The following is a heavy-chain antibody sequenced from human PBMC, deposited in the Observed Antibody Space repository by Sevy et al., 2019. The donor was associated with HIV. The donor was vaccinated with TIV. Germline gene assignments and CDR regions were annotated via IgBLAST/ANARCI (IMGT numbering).Heavy chain of an antibody. J-gene: IGHJ6*02. CDR1: GYTFTNYG. V-gene: IGHV1-18*01. CDR3: ARVHGLVPAAIYPNYGMDV. Sequence: ASVKVSYKASGYTFTNYGITWVRQAPGQGLEWMGWITTYNGKTNYVENLQGRVTMTTDTSTSTAYMELRSLRSDDTAVYYCARVHGLVPAAIYPNYGMDVWGQGTTVTVSS. D-gene: IGHD2-2*01. CDR2: ITTYNGKT.